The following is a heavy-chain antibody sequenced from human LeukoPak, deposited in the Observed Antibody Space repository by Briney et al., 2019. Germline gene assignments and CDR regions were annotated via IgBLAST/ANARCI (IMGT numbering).Heavy chain of an antibody. CDR1: GFTFSSYA. CDR2: ISGSGGST. V-gene: IGHV3-23*01. J-gene: IGHJ6*02. CDR3: APFVDTGFYYYYGMDV. Sequence: GSLILSCAASGFTFSSYAMSWVRQAPGKGLEWVSAISGSGGSTYYADSVKGRFTISRDNSKNTLYLQMNSLRAEDTAVYYCAPFVDTGFYYYYGMDVWGQGTTVTVSS. D-gene: IGHD5-18*01.